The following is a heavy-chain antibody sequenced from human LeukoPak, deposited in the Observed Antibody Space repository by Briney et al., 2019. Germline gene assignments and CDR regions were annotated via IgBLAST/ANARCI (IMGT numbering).Heavy chain of an antibody. V-gene: IGHV4-59*08. D-gene: IGHD3-16*01. Sequence: SETLSLTCPVSGGSISSYYWSWIRQPPGKGLEWIGYIYYSGSTNYNPSLKSRVTISVDTSKNQVPTKLSSETAADTAVYYCARHVRDYGRSDSYFDLWGRGTLVTVS. CDR2: IYYSGST. CDR1: GGSISSYY. J-gene: IGHJ2*01. CDR3: ARHVRDYGRSDSYFDL.